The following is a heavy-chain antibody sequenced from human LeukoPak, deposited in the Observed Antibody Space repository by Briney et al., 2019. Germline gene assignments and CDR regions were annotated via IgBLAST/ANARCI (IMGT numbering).Heavy chain of an antibody. J-gene: IGHJ4*02. CDR1: GFNFGNYE. CDR2: ISSSGSTI. D-gene: IGHD1-1*01. V-gene: IGHV3-48*03. CDR3: ARQLAY. Sequence: QSGGSLRLSCAASGFNFGNYEMNWVRQAPGKGLEWISYISSSGSTIYYADSVKGRFTISRDNSQNSLYLQMNSLRAEDTAVYYCARQLAYWGQGTLVTVSS.